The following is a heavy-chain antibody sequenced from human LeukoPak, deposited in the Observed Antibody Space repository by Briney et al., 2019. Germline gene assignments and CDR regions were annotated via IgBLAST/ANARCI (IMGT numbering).Heavy chain of an antibody. J-gene: IGHJ5*02. D-gene: IGHD3-9*01. CDR2: IIPIFGTA. V-gene: IGHV1-69*13. CDR1: GGTFSSYA. Sequence: SVKVSCKASGGTFSSYAISWVRQAPGQGLEWMGGIIPIFGTANYAQKFQGRVTITADESTSTAYMELSSLRSEDTTAYYCAREWWGYDVLTGDNWFDPWGQGTLVTVS. CDR3: AREWWGYDVLTGDNWFDP.